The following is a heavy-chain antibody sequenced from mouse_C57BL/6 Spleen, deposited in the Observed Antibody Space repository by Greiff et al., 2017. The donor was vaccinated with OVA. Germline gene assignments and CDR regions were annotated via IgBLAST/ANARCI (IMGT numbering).Heavy chain of an antibody. D-gene: IGHD2-2*01. CDR2: ISDGGSYT. V-gene: IGHV5-4*01. J-gene: IGHJ1*03. Sequence: EVQVVESGGGLVKPGGSLKLSCAASGFTFSSYAMSWVRQTPEKRLEWVATISDGGSYTYYPDNVKGRFTISRDNAKNNLYLQMSHLKSEDTAMYYCARRSTMVTTGLHWYFDVWGTGTTVTVSS. CDR3: ARRSTMVTTGLHWYFDV. CDR1: GFTFSSYA.